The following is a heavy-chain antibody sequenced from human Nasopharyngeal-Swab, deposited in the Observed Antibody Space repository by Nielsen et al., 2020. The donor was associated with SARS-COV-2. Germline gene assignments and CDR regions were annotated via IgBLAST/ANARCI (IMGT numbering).Heavy chain of an antibody. J-gene: IGHJ4*02. Sequence: GGSLRLSCAASGFTFSSYAMIWVRQTPGKGLEWVAVIWYDGSNKYYADSVKGRFTISRDNSKNTLYLQMNSLRAEDTAVYYCARDAGGSGGGYWGQGTLVTVSS. D-gene: IGHD3-16*01. CDR3: ARDAGGSGGGY. CDR1: GFTFSSYA. V-gene: IGHV3-33*01. CDR2: IWYDGSNK.